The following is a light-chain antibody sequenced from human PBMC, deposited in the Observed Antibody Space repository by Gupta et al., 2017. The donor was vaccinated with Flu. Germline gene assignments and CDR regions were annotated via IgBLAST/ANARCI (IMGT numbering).Light chain of an antibody. J-gene: IGLJ2*01. CDR2: DVS. Sequence: GQSVTISCNGTTSDVGTYHYVSWYQQHQGKAPKRMIYDVSKRPSGVPERFSGSKYGNKAYLTISGLQAEEEADYSCCSYGATDPFGGGTKLTVL. CDR1: TSDVGTYHY. V-gene: IGLV2-11*03. CDR3: CSYGATDP.